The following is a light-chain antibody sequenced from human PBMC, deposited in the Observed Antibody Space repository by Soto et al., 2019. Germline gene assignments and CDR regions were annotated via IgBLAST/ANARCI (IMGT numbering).Light chain of an antibody. V-gene: IGKV1-33*01. CDR1: QDIRHY. CDR3: QHYDHLPPLS. J-gene: IGKJ4*01. CDR2: DAS. Sequence: DIQMTQSPSSLSASVGDRVTITCQASQDIRHYLNWYQQKPGKAPNLLIYDASNLRAGVPSRCSGSGSGTEFTFTISSLQPEDIATYYCQHYDHLPPLSFGGGTKVEIK.